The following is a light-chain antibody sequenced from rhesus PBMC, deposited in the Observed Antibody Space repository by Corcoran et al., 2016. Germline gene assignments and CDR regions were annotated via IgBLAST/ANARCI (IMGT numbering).Light chain of an antibody. J-gene: IGKJ1*01. CDR1: QIVGSY. CDR2: GAS. Sequence: ETVVTQSPATLSLSPGERATLSCRASQIVGSYLAWYQQKPGQAPRLLISGASSRATGIPDRFSCSGSGTDFTLTISSLEPEDFGVYYCQQSSNLGTFGQGTKVEIK. CDR3: QQSSNLGT. V-gene: IGKV3-24*04.